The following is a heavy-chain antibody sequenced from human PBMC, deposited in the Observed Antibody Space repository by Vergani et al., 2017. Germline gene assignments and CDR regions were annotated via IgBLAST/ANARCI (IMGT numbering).Heavy chain of an antibody. Sequence: QVRLQESGPGLVKPSEPLSLTCSVFGGSMSGYYWSWIRQPPGKELEWIGYMYHSGSTNYNPSLETRVTISGDTSKNQFSLKLNSVTAADTAVYYCGRVADFYGLGSRLLDLWGQGILVTVSS. CDR3: GRVADFYGLGSRLLDL. J-gene: IGHJ5*02. CDR2: MYHSGST. D-gene: IGHD3-10*01. V-gene: IGHV4-59*01. CDR1: GGSMSGYY.